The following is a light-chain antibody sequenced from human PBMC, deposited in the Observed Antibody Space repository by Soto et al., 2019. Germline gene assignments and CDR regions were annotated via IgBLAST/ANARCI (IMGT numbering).Light chain of an antibody. Sequence: DIQMTQSPSSLSASVGDRVTITCRASQNIDNYLNWYQQKPGKAPNLLIYAASSLQSGVPSRFSGSGSGTDFTLTISSLQPEDFATYYCQQTYSTPGTFGQGTKVDIK. J-gene: IGKJ1*01. V-gene: IGKV1-39*01. CDR3: QQTYSTPGT. CDR2: AAS. CDR1: QNIDNY.